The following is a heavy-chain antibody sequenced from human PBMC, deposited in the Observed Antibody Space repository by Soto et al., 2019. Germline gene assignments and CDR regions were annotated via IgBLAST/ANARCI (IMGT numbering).Heavy chain of an antibody. D-gene: IGHD3-9*01. V-gene: IGHV3-23*01. CDR1: GFTFSSYA. J-gene: IGHJ5*02. CDR2: ISGSGGST. Sequence: EVQLLESGGGLVQPGGSLRLSCAASGFTFSSYAMSWVRQAPGKGLEWVSAISGSGGSTYYADSVKGRFTISRDNSKNTLYLQMNSLRAEDTAVYYCAKASLRYFDWPPVDPWFDPWGQGTLVTVSS. CDR3: AKASLRYFDWPPVDPWFDP.